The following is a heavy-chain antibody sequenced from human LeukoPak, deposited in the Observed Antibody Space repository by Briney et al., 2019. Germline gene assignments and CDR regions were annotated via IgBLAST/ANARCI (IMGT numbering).Heavy chain of an antibody. J-gene: IGHJ3*02. D-gene: IGHD6-13*01. Sequence: SQTLSLTCAISGDSVSSNSAAWNWIRQSPSRCLEWLGRTYYRSKWYNDYAVSVKSRITINPDTSKNQFSLQLNSVTPEDTAVYYCAREPYSSSWYPKSAFDIWGQGTMVTVSS. V-gene: IGHV6-1*01. CDR2: TYYRSKWYN. CDR1: GDSVSSNSAA. CDR3: AREPYSSSWYPKSAFDI.